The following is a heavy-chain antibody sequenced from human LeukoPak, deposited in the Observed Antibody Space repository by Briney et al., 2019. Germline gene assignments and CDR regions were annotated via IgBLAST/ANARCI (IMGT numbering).Heavy chain of an antibody. D-gene: IGHD3-3*01. Sequence: SVKVSCKASGGTFSSYAISWVRQARGQGLEWMGGIIPIFGTANYAQKFQGRVTITADESTSTAYMELSSLRSGDTAVYYCARTPDFWSGYYYYYYMDVWGKGTTVTVSS. CDR1: GGTFSSYA. J-gene: IGHJ6*03. CDR2: IIPIFGTA. V-gene: IGHV1-69*13. CDR3: ARTPDFWSGYYYYYYMDV.